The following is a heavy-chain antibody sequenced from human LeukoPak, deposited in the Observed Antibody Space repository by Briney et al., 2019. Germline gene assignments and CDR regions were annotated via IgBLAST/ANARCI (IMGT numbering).Heavy chain of an antibody. Sequence: GGSLGLSCAAYGFSFSTYGMHWVRQAPGKGLESVAVIWYDGSHQYYADSVKGRFTISRDMSNNTLYLQMNNLRVDDTALYYCARDLGLRYGSGTYRFDPWGQGTQVIVSS. CDR3: ARDLGLRYGSGTYRFDP. CDR2: IWYDGSHQ. D-gene: IGHD3-10*01. CDR1: GFSFSTYG. J-gene: IGHJ5*02. V-gene: IGHV3-33*08.